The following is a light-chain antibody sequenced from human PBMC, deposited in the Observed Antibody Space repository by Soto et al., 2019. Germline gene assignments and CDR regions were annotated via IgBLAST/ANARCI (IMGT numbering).Light chain of an antibody. V-gene: IGLV2-14*01. CDR3: TSYSSHDTFYV. CDR1: SSDVGAYSY. CDR2: DVS. Sequence: QSVLTQPASVSGSPGQSITISCTGTSSDVGAYSYVSWYQQHPGKAPKLIIYDVSDRPSGISNRFSGSKSDNTASLTISGLQAEDEAEYYCTSYSSHDTFYVFGNATKVTV. J-gene: IGLJ1*01.